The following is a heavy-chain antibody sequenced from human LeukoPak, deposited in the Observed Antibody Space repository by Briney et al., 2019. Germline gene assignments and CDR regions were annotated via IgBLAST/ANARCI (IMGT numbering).Heavy chain of an antibody. Sequence: ASVKVSCKASGYTFTGYYMHWVRQAPGQGLEWMGRINPNSGGTNYAQKFQGRVTMTRDTSISTAYMELSRLRSDDTAVYYCARDRKVRGYSYGYWGQGTLVTVSS. CDR2: INPNSGGT. V-gene: IGHV1-2*06. D-gene: IGHD5-18*01. CDR1: GYTFTGYY. J-gene: IGHJ4*02. CDR3: ARDRKVRGYSYGY.